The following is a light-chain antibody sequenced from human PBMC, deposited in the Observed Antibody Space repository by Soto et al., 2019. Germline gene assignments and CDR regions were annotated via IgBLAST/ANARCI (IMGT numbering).Light chain of an antibody. J-gene: IGKJ1*01. CDR1: QSVSSY. CDR2: DAY. CDR3: QQYNNWPLT. V-gene: IGKV3-15*01. Sequence: EIVMTQSPATLSVSPGERATVSCRASQSVSSYLAWYQQKPGQAPRLLIFDAYTRATGIPARFSGSGSGTEFTLTISSLQSEDFAVYYCQQYNNWPLTFGQGTKVDIK.